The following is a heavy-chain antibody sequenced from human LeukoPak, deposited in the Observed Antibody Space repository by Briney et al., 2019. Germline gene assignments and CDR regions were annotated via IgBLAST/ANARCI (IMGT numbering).Heavy chain of an antibody. CDR3: ARDMYTTSSARGAY. V-gene: IGHV3-74*01. J-gene: IGHJ4*02. D-gene: IGHD6-6*01. Sequence: GGSLRLSCAASGFTFSSYWMSWVRQAPGKGLEWVSRINSDGSSTTYADSVKGRFTISRDNDKNTLYLQMNRLRAEDTAVYYCARDMYTTSSARGAYWGQGTLVTVSS. CDR1: GFTFSSYW. CDR2: INSDGSST.